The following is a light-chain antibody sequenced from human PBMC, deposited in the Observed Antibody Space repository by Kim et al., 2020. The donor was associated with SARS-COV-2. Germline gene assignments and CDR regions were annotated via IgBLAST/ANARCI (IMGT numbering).Light chain of an antibody. CDR3: QQYNNWPPYT. Sequence: VSPRETATLSCSASQSVSSNLAWYQQKPGQAPRLLNYGASTRATGIPARFSGSGSGTEFTLTISSLQSEDFAVYYCQQYNNWPPYTFGQGTKLEI. CDR1: QSVSSN. V-gene: IGKV3-15*01. CDR2: GAS. J-gene: IGKJ2*01.